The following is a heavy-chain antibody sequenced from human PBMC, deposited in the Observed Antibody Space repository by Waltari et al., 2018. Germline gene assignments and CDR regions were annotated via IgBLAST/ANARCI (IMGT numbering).Heavy chain of an antibody. J-gene: IGHJ4*02. D-gene: IGHD6-19*01. CDR3: ARAQPPSGWPFDY. V-gene: IGHV4-34*01. Sequence: QVQLQQWGAGLLKPSETLSLTCAVYGGSFSGYYWSWIRQPPGKGLEWIGVINHSGSTNYNPSLKSRVTISVDTSKNQFSLKLSSVTAADTAVYYCARAQPPSGWPFDYWGQGTLVTVSS. CDR1: GGSFSGYY. CDR2: INHSGST.